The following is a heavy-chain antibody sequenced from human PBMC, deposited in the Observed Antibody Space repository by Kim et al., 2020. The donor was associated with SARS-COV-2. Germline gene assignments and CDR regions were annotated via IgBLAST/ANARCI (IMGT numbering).Heavy chain of an antibody. D-gene: IGHD2-15*01. CDR1: GFIFSSAW. CDR3: ATSGGGQ. CDR2: IKSKTDGGTA. Sequence: GGSLRLSCAASGFIFSSAWMGWVRQAPGKGLQWVALIKSKTDGGTAVYPAPVRGRFTISRDDSKDTLFLQMNSLKTEDTAMYFCATSGGGQWGQGTLVTVSS. J-gene: IGHJ4*02. V-gene: IGHV3-15*01.